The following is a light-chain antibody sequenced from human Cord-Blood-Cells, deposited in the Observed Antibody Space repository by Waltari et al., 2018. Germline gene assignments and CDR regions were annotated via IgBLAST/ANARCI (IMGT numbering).Light chain of an antibody. CDR3: SSYAGSNNWV. Sequence: QSALTQPPSASGSPGPSVTIPCTGPSSDVGGYNYVSWYQQHPGKAPKLMIYEVSKRPSGVPDRFSGSKSGNTASLTVSGLQAEDEADYYCSSYAGSNNWVFGGGTKLTVL. V-gene: IGLV2-8*01. J-gene: IGLJ3*02. CDR1: SSDVGGYNY. CDR2: EVS.